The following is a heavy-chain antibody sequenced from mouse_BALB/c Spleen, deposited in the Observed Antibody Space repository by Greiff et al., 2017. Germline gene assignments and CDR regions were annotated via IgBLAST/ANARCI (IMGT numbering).Heavy chain of an antibody. D-gene: IGHD4-1*01. V-gene: IGHV7-3*02. CDR3: ARGTGTRIDY. CDR2: IRNKANGYTT. Sequence: EVMLVESGGGLVQPGGSLRLSCATSGFTFTDYYMSWVRQPPGKALEWLGFIRNKANGYTTEYSASVKGRFTISRDNSQSILYLQMNTLRAEDSATYYCARGTGTRIDYWGQGTTLTVSS. CDR1: GFTFTDYY. J-gene: IGHJ2*01.